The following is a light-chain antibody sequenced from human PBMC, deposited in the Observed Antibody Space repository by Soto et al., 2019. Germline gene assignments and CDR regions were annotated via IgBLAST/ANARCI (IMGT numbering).Light chain of an antibody. CDR2: DAS. CDR3: QQRSNWPEV. CDR1: QSVSSY. V-gene: IGKV3-11*01. Sequence: EIVLTQSPATLSLSPGERATHSCRASQSVSSYLAWYQQKPGQAPRLLIYDASNRATGIPARFSGSGSGTDFTLTISSLEPEDFAVYYCQQRSNWPEVFGGGTKVEIK. J-gene: IGKJ4*01.